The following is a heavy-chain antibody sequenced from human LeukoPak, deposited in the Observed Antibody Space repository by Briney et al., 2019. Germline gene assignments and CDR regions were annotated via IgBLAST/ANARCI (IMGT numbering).Heavy chain of an antibody. Sequence: ASVKVSCKASGYTFTSYDINWVRQATGQGLEWMGWMNPNSGNTGYAQKFQGRVTMTRNTSISTAYMELSSLRSEDTAVYYCVAYGDYHVGGHYLDYWGQGTLVTVSS. CDR2: MNPNSGNT. V-gene: IGHV1-8*01. D-gene: IGHD4-17*01. CDR1: GYTFTSYD. J-gene: IGHJ4*02. CDR3: VAYGDYHVGGHYLDY.